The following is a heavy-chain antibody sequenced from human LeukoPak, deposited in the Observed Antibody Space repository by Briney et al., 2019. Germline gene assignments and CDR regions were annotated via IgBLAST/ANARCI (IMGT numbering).Heavy chain of an antibody. CDR1: WVRLTRYW. J-gene: IGHJ5*02. D-gene: IGHD1-7*01. CDR2: IFPGDSDT. V-gene: IGHV5-51*01. Sequence: GESRESFFQASWVRLTRYWVARGRPKPGKGLEWMGIIFPGDSDTRYCPSFEGQVSISVDKSPNTAYLRWSSLKASDAAIYYCARRRLHSQNYFDPWGQGTLVTVSP. CDR3: ARRRLHSQNYFDP.